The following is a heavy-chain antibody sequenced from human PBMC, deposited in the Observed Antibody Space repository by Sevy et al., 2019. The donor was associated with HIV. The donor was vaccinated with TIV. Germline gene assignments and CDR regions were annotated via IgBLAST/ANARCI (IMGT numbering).Heavy chain of an antibody. J-gene: IGHJ4*02. CDR3: AKNTAAAGTRGFDH. CDR1: GLTFDFYG. D-gene: IGHD6-13*01. Sequence: GGSLRLSCVASGLTFDFYGMHWVRQAPGKGLEWVAFIGYDGSNKYYADSMKGRFTISRDNSKNTLFLQMNSLRIEDTAVYYCAKNTAAAGTRGFDHWGQGTLVTVSS. V-gene: IGHV3-30*02. CDR2: IGYDGSNK.